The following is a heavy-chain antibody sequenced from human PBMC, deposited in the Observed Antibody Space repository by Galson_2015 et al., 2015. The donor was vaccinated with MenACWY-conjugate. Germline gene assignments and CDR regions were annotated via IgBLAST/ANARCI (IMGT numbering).Heavy chain of an antibody. CDR2: TYYRSNWFT. J-gene: IGHJ3*02. Sequence: CAISGDSVSSDSADWNWIRQSPSRGLEWLGRTYYRSNWFTDYAASVKNRVQITADTSKNRFFLHLNSVTPEDTAVYYCSRGSRISMIKGGPLDVFDIWGQGTMVTVSS. CDR1: GDSVSSDSAD. V-gene: IGHV6-1*01. D-gene: IGHD3-22*01. CDR3: SRGSRISMIKGGPLDVFDI.